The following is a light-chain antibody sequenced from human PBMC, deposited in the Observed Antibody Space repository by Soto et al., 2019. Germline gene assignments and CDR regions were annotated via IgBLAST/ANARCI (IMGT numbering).Light chain of an antibody. CDR2: GAS. Sequence: IQLTQSPSSLSASVGDRVTITCRASQGISTYLAWYQQKPGKAPKLLIYGASTLQSGVPSRFSGSGSGTAFTLTISSLQPEDFATYYCQQYNNWPSWTFGQGTKVDIK. J-gene: IGKJ1*01. CDR3: QQYNNWPSWT. CDR1: QGISTY. V-gene: IGKV1-9*01.